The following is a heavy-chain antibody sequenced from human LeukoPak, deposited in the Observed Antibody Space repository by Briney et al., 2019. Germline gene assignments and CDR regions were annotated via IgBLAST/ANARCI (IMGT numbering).Heavy chain of an antibody. D-gene: IGHD2-21*02. CDR3: ARGGDCGGDCSPLFDY. J-gene: IGHJ4*02. CDR2: IYTSGST. CDR1: GGSISSYY. Sequence: MPSETLSLTCTVSGGSISSYYWSWIRQPAGKGLEWIGRIYTSGSTNYNPSLKSRVTMSVDTSKNQFSLKLSSVTAADTAVYYCARGGDCGGDCSPLFDYWGQGTLVTVSS. V-gene: IGHV4-4*07.